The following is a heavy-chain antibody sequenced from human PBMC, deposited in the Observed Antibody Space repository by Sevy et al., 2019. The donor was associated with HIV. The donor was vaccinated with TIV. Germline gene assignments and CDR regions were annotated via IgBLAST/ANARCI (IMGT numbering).Heavy chain of an antibody. D-gene: IGHD1-26*01. CDR2: ISYDGSNK. CDR1: GFTFSSYA. V-gene: IGHV3-30-3*01. Sequence: GGSLRLSCAASGFTFSSYAMHWVRQAPGKGLEWVAVISYDGSNKYYADSVKGRFTISRDNSKNTLYLQMNSLRAEDTAVYYCAGGGDIVGATGEYYYYGMDVWGQGTTVTVSS. J-gene: IGHJ6*02. CDR3: AGGGDIVGATGEYYYYGMDV.